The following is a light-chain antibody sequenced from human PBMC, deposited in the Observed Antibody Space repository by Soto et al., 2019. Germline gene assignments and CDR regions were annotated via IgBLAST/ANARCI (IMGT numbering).Light chain of an antibody. CDR2: KAS. Sequence: DIQVTQSPSTLSASVGDRDTITCRATQSISNWLAWYQQKPGKAPSLLIYKASSLEVGVPSRFSGSGSGTVFTLTISSLQTDDFATYYCQQYNDYGVTFGQGTKLEIK. CDR3: QQYNDYGVT. CDR1: QSISNW. V-gene: IGKV1-5*03. J-gene: IGKJ2*01.